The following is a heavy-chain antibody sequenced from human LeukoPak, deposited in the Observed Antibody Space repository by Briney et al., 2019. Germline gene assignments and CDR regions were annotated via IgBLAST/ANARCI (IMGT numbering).Heavy chain of an antibody. V-gene: IGHV3-74*01. Sequence: GGSLRLSCAASGFTFSTYWMQWVRQAPGKGLVSVSRIKSDGSSAGYADSVKGRFTISRDNAKYTLYLQMDSLRAEDTAVYYCAKFGVAAGTDYWYFDLWGRGTLVTVSS. J-gene: IGHJ2*01. CDR3: AKFGVAAGTDYWYFDL. CDR1: GFTFSTYW. D-gene: IGHD6-19*01. CDR2: IKSDGSSA.